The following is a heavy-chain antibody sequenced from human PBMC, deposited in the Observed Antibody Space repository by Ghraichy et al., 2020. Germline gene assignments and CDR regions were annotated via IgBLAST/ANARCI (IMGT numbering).Heavy chain of an antibody. D-gene: IGHD2/OR15-2a*01. Sequence: GGSLRLSCAASGFSFNNYWMSWVRQAPGKGLEWVAHIKGDGSEKLYVDSVKGRFTISRDNAKSSLYLQMNSLRAEDTAVYYCARILSGPLFHYWGQGTLVTVSS. J-gene: IGHJ4*02. V-gene: IGHV3-7*01. CDR2: IKGDGSEK. CDR3: ARILSGPLFHY. CDR1: GFSFNNYW.